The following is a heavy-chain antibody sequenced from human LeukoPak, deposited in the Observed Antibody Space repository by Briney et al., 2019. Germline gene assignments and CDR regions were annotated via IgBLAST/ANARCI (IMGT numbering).Heavy chain of an antibody. D-gene: IGHD3-3*01. Sequence: GGSLRLSCAGSGFTVSSSYMSWVRQAPGKGLEWVSVLYSGGSIFYADSVKGRFTISRDISKNMLYLQMNSLRADDTAVYYCARHSGDFWSGYHNWFDPWGQGTLVTVSS. J-gene: IGHJ5*02. V-gene: IGHV3-66*04. CDR3: ARHSGDFWSGYHNWFDP. CDR1: GFTVSSSY. CDR2: LYSGGSI.